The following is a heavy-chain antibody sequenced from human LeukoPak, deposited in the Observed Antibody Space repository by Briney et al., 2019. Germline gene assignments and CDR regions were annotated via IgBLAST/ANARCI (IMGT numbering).Heavy chain of an antibody. Sequence: GGSLRLSCAASGFTFSSYSMNWVRQAPGKGLEWVSSISSSSSYIYYADSVKGRFTISRDNAKNSLYLQMNSLRAEDTAVYYCARDKYGDYVIDYWGQGTLVAVSS. CDR1: GFTFSSYS. CDR2: ISSSSSYI. CDR3: ARDKYGDYVIDY. V-gene: IGHV3-21*01. D-gene: IGHD4-17*01. J-gene: IGHJ4*02.